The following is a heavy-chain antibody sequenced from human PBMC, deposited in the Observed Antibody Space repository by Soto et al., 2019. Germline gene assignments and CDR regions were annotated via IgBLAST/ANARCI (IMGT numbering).Heavy chain of an antibody. Sequence: EVQVVESGGGLVKPGGSLRLSCAASGFGFTNSWMNWVRQAPGKGLEWVGRIKSKNDGGTTDYAAPVQGRFTISRDDSKTTIYLQMNSLKTEDTAVYYCTSAGQYCTSTTCKAYWGQGTPVTVS. CDR3: TSAGQYCTSTTCKAY. J-gene: IGHJ4*02. V-gene: IGHV3-15*07. CDR1: GFGFTNSW. D-gene: IGHD2-2*01. CDR2: IKSKNDGGTT.